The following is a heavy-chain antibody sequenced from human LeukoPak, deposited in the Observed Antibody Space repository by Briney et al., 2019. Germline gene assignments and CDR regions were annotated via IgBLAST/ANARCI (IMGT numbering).Heavy chain of an antibody. D-gene: IGHD5-18*01. CDR3: ARGEYSYGNDY. V-gene: IGHV1-2*02. J-gene: IGHJ4*02. Sequence: GASVKVSCKASGYTFTGYYIHWVRQAPAQGLEWMGWINPNTGITNYAQQFQGRVTMTRDTFISTAYMELSRLRSDDTAVYYCARGEYSYGNDYWGQGTLVTASS. CDR1: GYTFTGYY. CDR2: INPNTGIT.